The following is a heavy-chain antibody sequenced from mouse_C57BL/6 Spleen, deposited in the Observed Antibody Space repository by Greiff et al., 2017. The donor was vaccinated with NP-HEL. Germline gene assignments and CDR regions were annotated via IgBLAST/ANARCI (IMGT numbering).Heavy chain of an antibody. CDR2: IHPNSGST. J-gene: IGHJ4*01. D-gene: IGHD5-1*01. CDR1: GYTFTSYW. V-gene: IGHV1-64*01. CDR3: ARVPQNDAMDY. Sequence: QVQLQQPGAELVKPGASVKLSCKASGYTFTSYWMHWVKQRPGQGLEWIGMIHPNSGSTNYDEKLKSKATLTVDKSSSTAYMQLSSLTSEDSAVYYCARVPQNDAMDYWGQGTSVTVSS.